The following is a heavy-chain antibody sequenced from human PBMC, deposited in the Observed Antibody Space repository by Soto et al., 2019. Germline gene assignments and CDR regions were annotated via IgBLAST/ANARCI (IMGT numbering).Heavy chain of an antibody. CDR2: IKQDGSEK. D-gene: IGHD2-2*01. CDR1: GFTFSTYW. Sequence: GGSLRLSCSASGFTFSTYWMSWVRQAPGKGLEWVANIKQDGSEKYYVDSVKGRFTISRDNAKNSLYLQMNSLRAEDTAVYYCARDSLGYCTSTSCYWSEDYWGQGPLVTVSS. V-gene: IGHV3-7*03. CDR3: ARDSLGYCTSTSCYWSEDY. J-gene: IGHJ4*02.